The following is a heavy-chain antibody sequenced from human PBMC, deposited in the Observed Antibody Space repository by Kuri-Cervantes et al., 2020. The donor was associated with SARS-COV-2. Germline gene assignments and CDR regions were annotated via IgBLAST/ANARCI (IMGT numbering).Heavy chain of an antibody. D-gene: IGHD5-12*01. J-gene: IGHJ5*02. CDR3: AKRDGGSGYDPINWFDP. V-gene: IGHV4-38-2*02. CDR2: IYHSGST. Sequence: GSLRLSCTVSGYSISSGYYWGWIRQPPGKGLEWIGSIYHSGSTYYNPSLESRVTISVDTSRNQFSLKLSSVTAADTAVYYCAKRDGGSGYDPINWFDPWGQGTLVTVSS. CDR1: GYSISSGYY.